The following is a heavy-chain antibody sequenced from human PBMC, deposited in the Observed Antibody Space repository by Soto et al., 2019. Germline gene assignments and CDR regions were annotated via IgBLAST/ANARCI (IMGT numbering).Heavy chain of an antibody. CDR3: VRDGVGRTAFFGYSDY. D-gene: IGHD3-3*02. CDR1: GVSFSVVG. V-gene: IGHV3-33*01. J-gene: IGHJ4*01. Sequence: PGGSLRLSCVASGVSFSVVGMHWVRQAPGKGLEWVAVLRYDGTNIYYADSVKGRFTISRDNSKNTLDLQMNSLRVEDTAVYYCVRDGVGRTAFFGYSDYWGQGTLVTVSS. CDR2: LRYDGTNI.